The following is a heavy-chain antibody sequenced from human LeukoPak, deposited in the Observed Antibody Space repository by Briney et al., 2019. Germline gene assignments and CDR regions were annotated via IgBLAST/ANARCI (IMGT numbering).Heavy chain of an antibody. Sequence: SVKVSCKASGGTFSSYAISWVRQAPGQGLEWMGGIIPIFGIANYAQKFQGRVTITADESTSTAYMELSSLRSEDTAVYYCSLGELPDLGYYYYGMDVWGKGTTVTVSS. CDR2: IIPIFGIA. D-gene: IGHD3-16*01. V-gene: IGHV1-69*01. CDR1: GGTFSSYA. CDR3: SLGELPDLGYYYYGMDV. J-gene: IGHJ6*04.